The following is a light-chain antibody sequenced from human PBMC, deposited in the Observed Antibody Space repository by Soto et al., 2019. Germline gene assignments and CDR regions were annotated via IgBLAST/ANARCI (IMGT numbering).Light chain of an antibody. J-gene: IGKJ1*01. CDR2: QVS. CDR3: MQGAHWPWT. Sequence: DVVMTQSPLSLPVTLGQPASISCKSSQSPVYSDGATYLNWFHQRPGQSPRRLIYQVSNRDSGVPDRFSGSGSGTDFTLKISRVEAEDVGVYYCMQGAHWPWTFGQGTKVDIK. V-gene: IGKV2-30*01. CDR1: QSPVYSDGATY.